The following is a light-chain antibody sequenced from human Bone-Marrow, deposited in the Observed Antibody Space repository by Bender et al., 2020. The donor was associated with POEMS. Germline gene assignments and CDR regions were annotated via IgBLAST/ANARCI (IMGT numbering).Light chain of an antibody. CDR1: TTVVDGYDP. J-gene: IGLJ1*01. Sequence: QSALTQPRSVSGSPGQSVTISCTGATTVVDGYDPVSWYQHHPGKAPKLMIYDVSNRPSGVSNRFSGSKSGNTASLTISGLQAEDEADYYCSSYTSSSTLYVFGTGTKVTVL. CDR3: SSYTSSSTLYV. V-gene: IGLV2-14*03. CDR2: DVS.